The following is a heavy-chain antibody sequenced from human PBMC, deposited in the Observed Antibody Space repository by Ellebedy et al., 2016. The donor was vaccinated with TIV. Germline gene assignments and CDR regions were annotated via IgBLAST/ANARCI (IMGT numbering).Heavy chain of an antibody. CDR3: ARKPIGYYYGMDV. J-gene: IGHJ6*02. V-gene: IGHV4-59*01. D-gene: IGHD2-21*01. Sequence: SETLSLTXTVSGGSISSYYWSWIRHPPGKGLEWIGYIYYSGSTNYNPSLKSRVTISVDTSKNQFSLKLSSVTAADTAVYYCARKPIGYYYGMDVWGQGTTVTVSS. CDR1: GGSISSYY. CDR2: IYYSGST.